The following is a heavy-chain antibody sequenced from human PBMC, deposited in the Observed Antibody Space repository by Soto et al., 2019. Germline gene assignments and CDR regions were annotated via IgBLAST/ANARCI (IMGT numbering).Heavy chain of an antibody. CDR3: AKDQDYVWGSSAFDI. Sequence: EVQLLESGGGLVQPGGSLRLSCAASGFTFSSYAMSWIRQAPGKGLEWVSAISGSGGSTYYADSVKGRFTISRDNSKNTLYLQMNSLRAEDTAVYYCAKDQDYVWGSSAFDIWCQGTMVTVSS. CDR2: ISGSGGST. D-gene: IGHD3-16*01. V-gene: IGHV3-23*01. CDR1: GFTFSSYA. J-gene: IGHJ3*02.